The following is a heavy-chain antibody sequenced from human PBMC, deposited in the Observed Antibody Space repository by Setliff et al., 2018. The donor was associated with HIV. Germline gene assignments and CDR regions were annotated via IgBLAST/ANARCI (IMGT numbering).Heavy chain of an antibody. D-gene: IGHD3-22*01. V-gene: IGHV4-59*01. CDR1: GGSISNYY. Sequence: SCTVSGGSISNYYWTWIRQPPGKGPEWIASIQYGDISHYNPSLQSRVTISVDTSTKKFSLYLSSVNETDTAVYYCARSGYTSGFYWVFGAFGVWGQGKMVTVSS. CDR2: IQYGDIS. J-gene: IGHJ3*01. CDR3: ARSGYTSGFYWVFGAFGV.